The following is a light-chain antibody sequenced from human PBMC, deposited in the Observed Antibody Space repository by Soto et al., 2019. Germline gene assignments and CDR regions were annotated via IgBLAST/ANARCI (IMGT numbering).Light chain of an antibody. CDR3: QQSYSTPPT. Sequence: DIQMTQSPSSLSASLGDRVTITCRASQSISTYLNWYQQKPGKAPKLLIFAASTLQSGVPSRFSGRGSGTNFTLTISSLQPEDFATYYCQQSYSTPPTFGQGTKVDIK. J-gene: IGKJ1*01. CDR2: AAS. V-gene: IGKV1-39*01. CDR1: QSISTY.